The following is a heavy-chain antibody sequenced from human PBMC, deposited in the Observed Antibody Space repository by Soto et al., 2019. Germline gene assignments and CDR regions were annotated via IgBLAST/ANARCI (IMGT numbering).Heavy chain of an antibody. CDR3: ARVMTTVSRGTTFDP. CDR2: IIPIFGKA. CDR1: GGTFSSYA. V-gene: IGHV1-69*01. Sequence: QVQLVQSGAEVKKPGSSVKVSCKASGGTFSSYAISWVRQAPGQGLEWMGGIIPIFGKANYAQQFQGRVTITADESTSKAYMELSSLRSEDTAVYYCARVMTTVSRGTTFDPWGQGTLVTVSS. D-gene: IGHD4-17*01. J-gene: IGHJ5*02.